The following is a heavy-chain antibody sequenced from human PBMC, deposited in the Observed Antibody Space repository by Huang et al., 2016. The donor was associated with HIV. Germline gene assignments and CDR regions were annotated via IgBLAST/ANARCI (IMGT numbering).Heavy chain of an antibody. CDR3: ARGQLGSYGDYDVLY. J-gene: IGHJ4*02. V-gene: IGHV1-69*13. CDR2: IIPMLGTP. Sequence: QVQLVQSGAEVKTPGSSVKVSCKASGGTFSKYAIGWCGQAPGQGLGGMGGIIPMLGTPNYARKFQGRVTITADDSTSTTYVEVSSLRSEDTALYYCARGQLGSYGDYDVLYWGQGTLVTVSS. D-gene: IGHD4-17*01. CDR1: GGTFSKYA.